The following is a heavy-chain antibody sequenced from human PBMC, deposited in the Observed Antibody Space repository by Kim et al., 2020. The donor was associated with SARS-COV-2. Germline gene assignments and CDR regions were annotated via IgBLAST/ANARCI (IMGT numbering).Heavy chain of an antibody. D-gene: IGHD3-16*01. Sequence: QGFTGRVVFSLDTSVSTAYLQISSLKAEDTAVYYCARAFQWGGAPRSFDYWGQGTLVTVSS. V-gene: IGHV7-4-1*02. CDR3: ARAFQWGGAPRSFDY. J-gene: IGHJ4*02.